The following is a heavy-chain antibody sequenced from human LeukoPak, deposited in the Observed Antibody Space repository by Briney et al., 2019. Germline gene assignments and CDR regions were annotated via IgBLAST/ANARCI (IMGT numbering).Heavy chain of an antibody. D-gene: IGHD5-18*01. Sequence: ASVKVSCKASGGTFSSYAISWVRQAPGQGLEWMGGIIPIFGTANYAQKFHGRVTITADESTSTAYMELSSLRSEDTAVYYCARGKDTAMAQAYWGQGTLVTVSS. CDR3: ARGKDTAMAQAY. J-gene: IGHJ4*02. CDR2: IIPIFGTA. V-gene: IGHV1-69*13. CDR1: GGTFSSYA.